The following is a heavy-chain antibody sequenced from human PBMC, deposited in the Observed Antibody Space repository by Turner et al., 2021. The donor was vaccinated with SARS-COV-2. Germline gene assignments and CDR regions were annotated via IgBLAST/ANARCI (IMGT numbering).Heavy chain of an antibody. Sequence: LQLQGSGPGLVKPSQTLSLPCTVSGGSISSSNYYWGWIRQPPGKGLEWIGGIYYSGSTYYNPSLKSRVTISVDTSKNQFSLKLSSVTAADTAVYYCARLLNPGSYYYYYYGMDVWGQGTTVTVSS. CDR3: ARLLNPGSYYYYYYGMDV. CDR1: GGSISSSNYY. CDR2: IYYSGST. J-gene: IGHJ6*02. D-gene: IGHD3-10*01. V-gene: IGHV4-39*01.